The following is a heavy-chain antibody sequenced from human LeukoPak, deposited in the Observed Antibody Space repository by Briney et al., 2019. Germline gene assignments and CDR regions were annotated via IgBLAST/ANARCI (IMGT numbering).Heavy chain of an antibody. V-gene: IGHV1-8*01. Sequence: ASVKVSCKASGYTFTSYDFNWVRQATGQRPEWMGWMSPNSGDTGYAQKFQDRVTMTRNTSISTAYMELSSLRSDDTAVYYCARAFGSGWFDYWGQGTLVTVSS. J-gene: IGHJ4*02. D-gene: IGHD6-19*01. CDR1: GYTFTSYD. CDR2: MSPNSGDT. CDR3: ARAFGSGWFDY.